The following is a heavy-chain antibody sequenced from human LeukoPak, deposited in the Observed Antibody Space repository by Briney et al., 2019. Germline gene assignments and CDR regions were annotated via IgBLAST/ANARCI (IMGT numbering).Heavy chain of an antibody. V-gene: IGHV1-2*02. CDR2: INPNSGGT. J-gene: IGHJ5*02. D-gene: IGHD3-10*01. Sequence: ASVKVSCKASGYTFTGYYMHLVRQAPGQGLEWMGWINPNSGGTNYAQKFQGRVTMTRDTSISTAYMELSRLRSDDTAVYYCARDLMVQGVIITNWFDPWGQGTLVTVSS. CDR3: ARDLMVQGVIITNWFDP. CDR1: GYTFTGYY.